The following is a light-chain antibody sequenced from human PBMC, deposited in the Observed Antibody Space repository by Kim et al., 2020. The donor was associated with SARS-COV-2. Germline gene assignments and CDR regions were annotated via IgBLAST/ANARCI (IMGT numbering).Light chain of an antibody. CDR2: GAS. J-gene: IGKJ1*01. CDR1: QTVGSH. Sequence: DVQMTQSPLSLSASVGDTVTITCRASQTVGSHLNWFQQKPGKVPKLLIFGASNLQRGAPSRFSGSGSGTDFTLTISSLQPEDFVTYYCQQTYSIPTFAPGTKVDIK. V-gene: IGKV1-39*01. CDR3: QQTYSIPT.